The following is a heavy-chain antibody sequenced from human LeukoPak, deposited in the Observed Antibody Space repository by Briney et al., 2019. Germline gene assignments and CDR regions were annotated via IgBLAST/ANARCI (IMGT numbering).Heavy chain of an antibody. V-gene: IGHV3-13*05. CDR1: GFTFSIYD. D-gene: IGHD2-21*02. Sequence: GGPLSLSCAPSGFTFSIYDMHWVRQPTGKGLECVSAVGSAGDPYYPGSVKGRFTISRENAENSLYLQMNSLRVRDTAVYYCAREGGGDRRGAFDIWGQGTMVTVFS. CDR2: VGSAGDP. CDR3: AREGGGDRRGAFDI. J-gene: IGHJ3*02.